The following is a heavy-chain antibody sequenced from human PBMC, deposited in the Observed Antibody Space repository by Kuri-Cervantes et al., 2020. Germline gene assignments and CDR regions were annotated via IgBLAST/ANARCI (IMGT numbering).Heavy chain of an antibody. CDR2: TSLDGNNK. D-gene: IGHD6-13*01. V-gene: IGHV3-30*01. Sequence: GGSLRLSCAASGFIFSVYPMHWVRQAPGKGLQWVAVTSLDGNNKYYADSVKGRFTISRDNSKNTLYLQMNSLRSDDTAVYYCARIAAAGYDYWGQGTLVTVSS. J-gene: IGHJ4*02. CDR1: GFIFSVYP. CDR3: ARIAAAGYDY.